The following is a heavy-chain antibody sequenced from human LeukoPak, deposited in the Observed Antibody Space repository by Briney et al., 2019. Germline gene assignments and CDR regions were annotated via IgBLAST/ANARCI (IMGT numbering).Heavy chain of an antibody. Sequence: PGGSLRLSCAASGFTFSTYWMHWVRQAPGMGLVWVSRFNSDGRSTYYADSVKGRFTISRDNAKNTLYLQMNSLRAEDTAVYYCSRGRYYLDAWGQGTLVTVSS. CDR1: GFTFSTYW. CDR2: FNSDGRST. CDR3: SRGRYYLDA. V-gene: IGHV3-74*01. J-gene: IGHJ4*02. D-gene: IGHD4-17*01.